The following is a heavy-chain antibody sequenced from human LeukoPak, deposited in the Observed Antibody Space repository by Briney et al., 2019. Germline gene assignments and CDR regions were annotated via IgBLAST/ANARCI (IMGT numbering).Heavy chain of an antibody. V-gene: IGHV3-7*01. CDR2: IKQDGTEK. Sequence: GGSLRLSCAASGFTFTTYWMSWVRQAPGKGLEWVANIKQDGTEKYYVDSVKGRFTISRDNAKNSLYLQMNSLRVEDTAVYYCARGDDYVWGSYRSDYWGQGTLVTVSS. J-gene: IGHJ4*02. CDR3: ARGDDYVWGSYRSDY. CDR1: GFTFTTYW. D-gene: IGHD3-16*02.